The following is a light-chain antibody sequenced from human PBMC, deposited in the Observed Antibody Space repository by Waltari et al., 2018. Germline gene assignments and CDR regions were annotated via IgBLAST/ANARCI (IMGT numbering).Light chain of an antibody. Sequence: QSALTQPPSASGSPGQSVTLSCPGTSRDIGAYDYVSWYQQRPGKAPKLMIFDVNKWPSGVLDRFSGSKSGNTASLTIFGLRPEDEADYYCSSYAGTNNLVVFGGGTKLTVL. CDR3: SSYAGTNNLVV. J-gene: IGLJ2*01. CDR2: DVN. CDR1: SRDIGAYDY. V-gene: IGLV2-8*01.